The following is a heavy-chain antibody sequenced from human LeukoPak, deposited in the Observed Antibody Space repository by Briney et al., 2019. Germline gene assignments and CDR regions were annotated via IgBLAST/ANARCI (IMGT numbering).Heavy chain of an antibody. D-gene: IGHD2-15*01. Sequence: GASVKVSCKASGYTFTGYYMHWVRQAPRHGLEWMGWINPNTGGTNNAQQSQGRVTMTRDTSISTAYMELRSLRPDDTTAYYCATRVVVATYFDHWGQGTLVTVSS. J-gene: IGHJ4*02. CDR1: GYTFTGYY. V-gene: IGHV1-2*02. CDR3: ATRVVVATYFDH. CDR2: INPNTGGT.